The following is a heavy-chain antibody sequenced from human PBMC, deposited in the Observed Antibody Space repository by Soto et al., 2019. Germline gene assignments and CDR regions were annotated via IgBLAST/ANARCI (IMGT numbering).Heavy chain of an antibody. D-gene: IGHD3-16*01. V-gene: IGHV1-69*18. CDR2: IIPVFRTS. J-gene: IGHJ4*02. Sequence: QVQLVQSGAELKKPGSSVKVSCSASGVTFSSSAFTWVRQSPGQGLEWMGNIIPVFRTSNYAQGSQGRLTISADESTNTIFMELSSVRSEDTAVNFCAKDGSWDGGGGESWGQGTLVIVSS. CDR1: GVTFSSSA. CDR3: AKDGSWDGGGGES.